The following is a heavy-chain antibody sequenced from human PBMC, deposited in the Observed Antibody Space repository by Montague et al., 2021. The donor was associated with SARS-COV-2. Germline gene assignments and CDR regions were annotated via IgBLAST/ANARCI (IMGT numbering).Heavy chain of an antibody. CDR3: ARVVSHYYGMDV. Sequence: SLRLSCAASGFTFSSYGMHWVRQAPGKGLEWVAVIWYDGGNKYYADSVKGRFTISRDNSKNTLYLQMNSLGAEDTAVYYCARVVSHYYGMDVWGQGTTVTVSS. J-gene: IGHJ6*02. CDR1: GFTFSSYG. V-gene: IGHV3-33*01. CDR2: IWYDGGNK.